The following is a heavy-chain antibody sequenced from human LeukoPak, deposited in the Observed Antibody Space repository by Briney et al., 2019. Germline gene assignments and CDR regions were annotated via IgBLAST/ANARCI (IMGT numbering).Heavy chain of an antibody. V-gene: IGHV1-18*01. CDR3: ARAALSNYFNAFDI. D-gene: IGHD5-24*01. Sequence: ASVKVSCKASGYTFTSYGISRVRQAPGQGLEWMGWISAYNGNTKYAQKLQGRVTMTTDTSTSTAYMELRSPRSNDTAVYYCARAALSNYFNAFDIWGQGTMVTVSS. J-gene: IGHJ3*02. CDR1: GYTFTSYG. CDR2: ISAYNGNT.